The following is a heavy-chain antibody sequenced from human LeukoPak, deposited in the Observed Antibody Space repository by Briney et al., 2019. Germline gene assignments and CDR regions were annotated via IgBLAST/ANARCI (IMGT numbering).Heavy chain of an antibody. CDR1: GGSISSSSYY. CDR3: ARGRGVANYYYYGMDV. J-gene: IGHJ6*02. Sequence: PSETLSLTCTVSGGSISSSSYYWDWIRQPPGKGLEWIGCIYYSGPTYYNPSLKSRVTTSVDMSKNRFSLRLSSVTAADTAVYYCARGRGVANYYYYGMDVWGQGTTVTVSS. V-gene: IGHV4-39*01. CDR2: IYYSGPT. D-gene: IGHD3-10*01.